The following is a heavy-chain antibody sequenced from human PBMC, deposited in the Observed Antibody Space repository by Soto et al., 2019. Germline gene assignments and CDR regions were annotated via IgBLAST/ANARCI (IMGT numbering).Heavy chain of an antibody. J-gene: IGHJ3*02. V-gene: IGHV1-69*01. CDR2: IIPIFGTA. CDR3: ARDLVHGAFDI. CDR1: GGTFSSYA. Sequence: QVQLVQSGAEVKKPGSSVKVSCQASGGTFSSYAISWVRQAPGQGLEWMGGIIPIFGTANYAQKCQGRVTIAADESTSTAYMELSSVRSEDTAVYYCARDLVHGAFDIWGQGTMVTVSS. D-gene: IGHD6-6*01.